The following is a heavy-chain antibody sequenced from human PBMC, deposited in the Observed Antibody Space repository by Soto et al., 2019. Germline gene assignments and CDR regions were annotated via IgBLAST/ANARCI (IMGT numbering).Heavy chain of an antibody. CDR1: GFTFSSYA. V-gene: IGHV3-23*01. J-gene: IGHJ4*02. CDR3: AKSSSSSTFDY. CDR2: ISGSDGST. D-gene: IGHD6-6*01. Sequence: EVQLLESGGGLVQPGESLRLSCAASGFTFSSYAMSWVRQAPGKGLEWVSVISGSDGSTYYADSVKGRFTISRDNAKNTLYLQMNSLRAEDTAVYYCAKSSSSSTFDYWGQGTLVTVSS.